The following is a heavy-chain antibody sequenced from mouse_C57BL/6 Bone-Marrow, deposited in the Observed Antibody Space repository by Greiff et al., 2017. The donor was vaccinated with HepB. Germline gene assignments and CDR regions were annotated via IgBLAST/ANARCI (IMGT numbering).Heavy chain of an antibody. D-gene: IGHD2-10*01. J-gene: IGHJ2*01. CDR3: ARNLPFDY. CDR1: GFSLTSYG. Sequence: QVQLQQSGPGLVQPSQSLSITCTVSGFSLTSYGVHWVRQSPGKGLEWLGVLWSGGSTDYNAAFISRLSISKDNSKSQVFFKMNSLQADDTAIYYCARNLPFDYWGQGTTLTVSS. CDR2: LWSGGST. V-gene: IGHV2-2*01.